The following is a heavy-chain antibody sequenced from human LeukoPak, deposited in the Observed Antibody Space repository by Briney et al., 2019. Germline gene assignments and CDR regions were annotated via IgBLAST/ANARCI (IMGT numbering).Heavy chain of an antibody. V-gene: IGHV4-59*08. CDR3: ARRGGEAAAGRDYYYYYGMDV. CDR2: IYYSGST. Sequence: SETLSLTCTVSGGSISSYYWSWIRQPPGKGLEWIGYIYYSGSTNYNPSLKSRVTISVDTPKNQFSLKLSSVTAADTAVYYCARRGGEAAAGRDYYYYYGMDVWGQGTTVTVSS. D-gene: IGHD6-13*01. CDR1: GGSISSYY. J-gene: IGHJ6*02.